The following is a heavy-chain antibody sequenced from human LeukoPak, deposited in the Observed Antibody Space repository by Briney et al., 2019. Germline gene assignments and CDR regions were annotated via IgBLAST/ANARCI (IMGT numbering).Heavy chain of an antibody. J-gene: IGHJ4*02. CDR3: AKVRSYYFDY. Sequence: PGGSLRLPCAASGYTFSSYAMSWVRQAPGKGLEWVSAISGSGGSTYYADSVKGRFTISRDNSKNTLYLQMNSLRAEDTAVYYCAKVRSYYFDYWGQGTLVTVSS. CDR2: ISGSGGST. CDR1: GYTFSSYA. V-gene: IGHV3-23*01. D-gene: IGHD3-10*01.